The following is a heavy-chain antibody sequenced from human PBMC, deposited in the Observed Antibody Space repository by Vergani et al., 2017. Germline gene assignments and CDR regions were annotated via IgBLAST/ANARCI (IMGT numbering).Heavy chain of an antibody. Sequence: EVQLLESGGGLVQPGGSLRLSCAASGFTFSSYAMSWVRQAPGKGMEWVSAISGSGGSTYYADSVKGRFTISRDNSKNTLYLQMNRLRAEETAVYYCGDIVVVPAAPTPGGYMDVWGKGTTVTVSS. J-gene: IGHJ6*03. CDR1: GFTFSSYA. CDR2: ISGSGGST. CDR3: GDIVVVPAAPTPGGYMDV. V-gene: IGHV3-23*01. D-gene: IGHD2-2*01.